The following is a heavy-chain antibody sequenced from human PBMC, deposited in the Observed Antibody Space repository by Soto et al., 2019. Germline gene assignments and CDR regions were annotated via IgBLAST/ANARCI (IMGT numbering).Heavy chain of an antibody. CDR2: IDPSDSYI. D-gene: IGHD1-7*01. CDR3: AIPLARTTPFDY. J-gene: IGHJ4*02. CDR1: GYTFTNYY. Sequence: GESLKISCQSSGYTFTNYYIAWVRQVPGKGLEWMGRIDPSDSYIKYSPSFEGHVTMSVDKSISTAFLQWSRLEASDTAMYFCAIPLARTTPFDYWGQGSLVTVSS. V-gene: IGHV5-10-1*01.